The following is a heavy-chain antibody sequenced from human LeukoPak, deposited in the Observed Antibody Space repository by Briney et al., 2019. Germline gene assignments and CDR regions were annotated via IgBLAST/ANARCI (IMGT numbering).Heavy chain of an antibody. Sequence: SETLSLTCDVSGYPISRGHFWGWIRQPPGKGLEWIRNVFHTGSTYYNPSLKSRVTISVDMSKNQLSLKMRSVTAADTAVYYCAAGPFGAPSLDYWGQGILVIVSS. CDR3: AAGPFGAPSLDY. CDR1: GYPISRGHF. V-gene: IGHV4-38-2*01. D-gene: IGHD3-10*01. CDR2: VFHTGST. J-gene: IGHJ4*02.